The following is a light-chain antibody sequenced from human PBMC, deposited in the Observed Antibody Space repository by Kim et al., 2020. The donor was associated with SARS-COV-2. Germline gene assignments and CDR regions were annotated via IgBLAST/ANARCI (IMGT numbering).Light chain of an antibody. CDR1: QSLLHSNGYNY. J-gene: IGKJ1*01. CDR2: LGS. V-gene: IGKV2-28*01. Sequence: EPASISCWSSQSLLHSNGYNYLDWYLQKPGQSPQLLIYLGSNRASGVPDRFSGSGSGTDFTLKISRVEAEDVGVYYCMQALQTPTFGQGTKVDIK. CDR3: MQALQTPT.